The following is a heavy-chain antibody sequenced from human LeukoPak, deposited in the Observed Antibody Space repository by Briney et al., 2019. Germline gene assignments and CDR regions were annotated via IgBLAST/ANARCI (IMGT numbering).Heavy chain of an antibody. Sequence: TGGSLRLSCAASGFTFSTYWMHWARQAPGKGLVWVSRFNSDGRSAYYADSVKGRFTISRDNAKNTLYLQMNSLRAEDTAVYYCARGRYYLDSWGQGTLVTVSS. CDR2: FNSDGRSA. V-gene: IGHV3-74*01. CDR3: ARGRYYLDS. J-gene: IGHJ4*02. D-gene: IGHD4-17*01. CDR1: GFTFSTYW.